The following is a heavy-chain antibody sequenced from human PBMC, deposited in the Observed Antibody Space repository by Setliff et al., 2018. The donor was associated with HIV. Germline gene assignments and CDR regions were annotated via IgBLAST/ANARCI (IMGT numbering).Heavy chain of an antibody. D-gene: IGHD3-16*01. CDR3: AKDNDYVWGSFSAASKGRYGMDV. J-gene: IGHJ6*02. CDR2: INQDGSEK. Sequence: PGGSLRLSCAASGLTFTSYWMIWVRQAPGKGLEWVANINQDGSEKNYVDSVKGRFTISRDNSKNTLYLQMNSLRAEDTAVYYCAKDNDYVWGSFSAASKGRYGMDVWGQGTTVTVSS. CDR1: GLTFTSYW. V-gene: IGHV3-7*01.